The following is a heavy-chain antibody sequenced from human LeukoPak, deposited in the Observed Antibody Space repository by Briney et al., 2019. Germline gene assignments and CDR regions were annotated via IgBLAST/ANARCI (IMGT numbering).Heavy chain of an antibody. CDR2: INPNSGVT. J-gene: IGHJ4*02. V-gene: IGHV1-2*02. Sequence: GASVKVSCKASGYTFTSYDINWVRQAPGQGLEWMGWINPNSGVTNYAQKFQGRVTMTRATSISTAYMELSRLRSDDTAVFYCARSVAGMLLVIDYWGQGTLVTVSS. D-gene: IGHD6-19*01. CDR1: GYTFTSYD. CDR3: ARSVAGMLLVIDY.